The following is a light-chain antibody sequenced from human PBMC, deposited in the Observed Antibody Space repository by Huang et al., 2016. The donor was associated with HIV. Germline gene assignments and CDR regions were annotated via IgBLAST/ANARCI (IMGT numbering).Light chain of an antibody. J-gene: IGKJ2*01. V-gene: IGKV3-20*01. CDR1: RSVTSNS. CDR2: GAS. Sequence: EIVLTQSPGTLSLSPGERATLSCRASRSVTSNSLAWYQQKPGQAPRLLIYGASSRATGIPDSFSGGGSGTDFTLTITRLEPEDFAVYYCQHYGSSPPNTFGQGTKLEIK. CDR3: QHYGSSPPNT.